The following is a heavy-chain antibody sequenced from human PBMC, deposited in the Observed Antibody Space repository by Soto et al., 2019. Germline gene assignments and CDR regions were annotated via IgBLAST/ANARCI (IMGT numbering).Heavy chain of an antibody. Sequence: SLTCAVSGYSISSGYYWGWIRQPPGKGLEWIGSIYHSGSTYYNPSLKSRVTISVDTSKNQFSLKLSSVTAADTAVYYCARVGTMIVVVINAFDIWGQGTMVTVSS. CDR3: ARVGTMIVVVINAFDI. V-gene: IGHV4-38-2*01. J-gene: IGHJ3*02. D-gene: IGHD3-22*01. CDR2: IYHSGST. CDR1: GYSISSGYY.